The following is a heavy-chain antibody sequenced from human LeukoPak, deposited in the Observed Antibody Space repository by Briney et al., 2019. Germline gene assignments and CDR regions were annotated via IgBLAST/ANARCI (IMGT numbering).Heavy chain of an antibody. D-gene: IGHD4-17*01. J-gene: IGHJ4*02. CDR3: ARPPTVTTGVDY. Sequence: GGSLRLSCAASGFAFSSYGMHWVRQAPGKGLEWVAVISYDGSNKYYADSVKGRFTISRDNSKNTLYLQMNSLRAEDTAVYYCARPPTVTTGVDYXGQGTLVTVSS. V-gene: IGHV3-30*03. CDR1: GFAFSSYG. CDR2: ISYDGSNK.